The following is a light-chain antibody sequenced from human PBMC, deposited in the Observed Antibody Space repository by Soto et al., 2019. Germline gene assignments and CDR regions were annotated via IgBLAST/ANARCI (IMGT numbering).Light chain of an antibody. CDR3: QQYNYWPPWT. CDR1: QSVSSN. CDR2: SAS. Sequence: EIVMTQSPATLSVSPGERATLSCRASQSVSSNLAWYQQKPGQAPRLLIYSASTRATGIPARFSGSGSGTEFTLTISSLQSEDFAVYYCQQYNYWPPWTFGQGPKVEIK. V-gene: IGKV3-15*01. J-gene: IGKJ1*01.